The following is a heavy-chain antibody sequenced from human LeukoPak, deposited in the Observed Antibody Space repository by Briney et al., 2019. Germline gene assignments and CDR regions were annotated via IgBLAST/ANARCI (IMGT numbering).Heavy chain of an antibody. CDR1: GFTFSSYA. Sequence: GGSLRLSCAASGFTFSSYAMHWVRQAPGKGLEWVAIISYDGINKYYADSVKGRFTISRDNSKNTLYLQMNSLRADNTAVYYCARDYLGYWGQGTLVTVSS. J-gene: IGHJ4*02. CDR2: ISYDGINK. CDR3: ARDYLGY. V-gene: IGHV3-30-3*01.